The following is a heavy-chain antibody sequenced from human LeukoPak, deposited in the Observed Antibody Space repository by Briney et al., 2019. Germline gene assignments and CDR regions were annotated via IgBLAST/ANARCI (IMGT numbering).Heavy chain of an antibody. D-gene: IGHD5-12*01. J-gene: IGHJ4*02. CDR3: VKDEVGGYRGYALDD. Sequence: HPGGSLRLSCSASGFTFSSYAMHWVRQAPGKGLEYVSAISSNGVSTYYADSVKGRFTISRDISKNTLYLQMSSLRAEDTAVYYCVKDEVGGYRGYALDDWGQGTLVTVSS. CDR1: GFTFSSYA. V-gene: IGHV3-64D*06. CDR2: ISSNGVST.